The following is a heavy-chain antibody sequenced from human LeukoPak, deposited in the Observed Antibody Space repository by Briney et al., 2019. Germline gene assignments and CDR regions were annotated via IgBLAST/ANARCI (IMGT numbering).Heavy chain of an antibody. Sequence: GGSLRLSCAASEFTFSSYSMNWVRQAPGKGLEWVSSISSSSSYIYYADSVKGRFTISRDNAKNSLYLQMNSLRAEDTAVYFCARDNDFWSGYFPPFGYWGQGTLVTVSS. CDR2: ISSSSSYI. V-gene: IGHV3-21*01. CDR1: EFTFSSYS. D-gene: IGHD3-3*01. CDR3: ARDNDFWSGYFPPFGY. J-gene: IGHJ4*02.